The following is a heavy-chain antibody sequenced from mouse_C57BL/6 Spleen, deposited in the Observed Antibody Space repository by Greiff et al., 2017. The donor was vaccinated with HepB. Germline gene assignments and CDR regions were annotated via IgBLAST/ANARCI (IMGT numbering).Heavy chain of an antibody. V-gene: IGHV3-6*01. CDR3: ARVGGSSFWFAY. J-gene: IGHJ3*01. CDR2: ISYDGSN. Sequence: EVQLVESGPGLVKPSQSLSLTCSVTGYSITSGYYWNWIRQFPGNKLEWMGYISYDGSNNYNPSLKNRISITRDTSKNQFFLKLNSVTTEDTATYYCARVGGSSFWFAYWGQGTLVTVSA. D-gene: IGHD1-1*01. CDR1: GYSITSGYY.